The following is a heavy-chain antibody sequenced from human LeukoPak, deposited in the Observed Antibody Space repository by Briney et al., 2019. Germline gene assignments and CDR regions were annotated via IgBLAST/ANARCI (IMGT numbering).Heavy chain of an antibody. D-gene: IGHD3-10*01. CDR2: ISYDGTNE. CDR3: ARPIDNGSGSYYFPY. CDR1: GFSFHYYA. J-gene: IGHJ4*02. V-gene: IGHV3-30-3*01. Sequence: PGGSLRLSCAASGFSFHYYAMHWVRQAPGKGLEWVAVISYDGTNEYYADSVKGRLTISRDNSKNTLYMQMNSLGPEDTAVYYCARPIDNGSGSYYFPYWGQGTLVTVSS.